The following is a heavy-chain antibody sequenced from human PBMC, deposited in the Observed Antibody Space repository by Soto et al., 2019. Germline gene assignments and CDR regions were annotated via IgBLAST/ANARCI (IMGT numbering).Heavy chain of an antibody. J-gene: IGHJ4*02. V-gene: IGHV1-18*01. D-gene: IGHD4-17*01. Sequence: ASVKVSCKASGYTFTSYGISWVRQAPGQGLEWMGWISAYNGNTNYAQKLQGRVTITTDTSTITAYRELRSLRSDDTAVYYCASGRLRRQFDYWGQGPLVTVSS. CDR2: ISAYNGNT. CDR1: GYTFTSYG. CDR3: ASGRLRRQFDY.